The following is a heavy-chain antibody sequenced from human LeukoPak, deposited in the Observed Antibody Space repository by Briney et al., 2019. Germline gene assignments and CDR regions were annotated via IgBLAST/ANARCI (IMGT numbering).Heavy chain of an antibody. V-gene: IGHV5-51*01. Sequence: GESLKISCRGSGYSFSTYWVGWVRQMPGKGLEWMGIMYPGDSDTRYSPSFQGQFTISADKSISTAYLQWSSLKASDTAMYYCASGVTIFGVVTNFDYWGQGTLVTVSS. CDR1: GYSFSTYW. D-gene: IGHD3-3*01. J-gene: IGHJ4*02. CDR2: MYPGDSDT. CDR3: ASGVTIFGVVTNFDY.